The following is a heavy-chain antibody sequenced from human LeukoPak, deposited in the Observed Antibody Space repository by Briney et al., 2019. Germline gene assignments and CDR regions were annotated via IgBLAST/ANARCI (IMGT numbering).Heavy chain of an antibody. CDR2: IYSCGRT. V-gene: IGHV3-53*01. CDR3: ARDLDCGGDFHNSMEV. Sequence: GGSLSLSCAASGFTVSSNCRSGARQTPGKGLEWVSVIYSCGRTYYPDSVKGRFTISRDNPKNTLDLQMNSLRAEDTAVYYCARDLDCGGDFHNSMEVWGQGAPLSVSS. D-gene: IGHD2-21*02. J-gene: IGHJ6*02. CDR1: GFTVSSNC.